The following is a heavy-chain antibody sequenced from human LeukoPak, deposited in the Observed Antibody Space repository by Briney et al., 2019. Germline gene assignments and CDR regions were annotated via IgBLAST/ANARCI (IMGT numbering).Heavy chain of an antibody. Sequence: SETLSLTCTLSGGSISIYYWSWIRQPPGKGLEWIGYIYYSVSTNYNTSLKSQVTISVDTSKNQFSLKMSSVTAADTAVYYCARHPEWELPSYYYYYMDVWGKGTTVTVSS. CDR3: ARHPEWELPSYYYYYMDV. J-gene: IGHJ6*03. CDR2: IYYSVST. V-gene: IGHV4-59*08. CDR1: GGSISIYY. D-gene: IGHD1-26*01.